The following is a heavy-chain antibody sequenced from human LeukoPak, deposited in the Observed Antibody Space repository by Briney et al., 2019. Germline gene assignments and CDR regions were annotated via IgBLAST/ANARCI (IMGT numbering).Heavy chain of an antibody. CDR2: ISHEGSNK. V-gene: IGHV3-30*03. D-gene: IGHD5-12*01. CDR1: GFSFGSYG. CDR3: ARELDSGYDY. J-gene: IGHJ4*02. Sequence: GGSLRLSCAGSGFSFGSYGIHWVRQAPGKGLEWVAVISHEGSNKYYADSVKGRFTISRDNSKNTLYLQMNSLRAEDTAVYYCARELDSGYDYWGQGTLVTVSS.